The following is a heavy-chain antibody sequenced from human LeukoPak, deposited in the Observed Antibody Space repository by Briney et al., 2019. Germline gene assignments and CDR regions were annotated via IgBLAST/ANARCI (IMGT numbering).Heavy chain of an antibody. Sequence: SETLSLTCSVSGGSVSNYYWSWIRQPTGQGLEWIGYVYYTGSTNYNPSLKSRVTMFEDKSKNQFSLRLYSVTVADTAVYYCARHFAYSSSSYFDYWGQGSLVTVSS. D-gene: IGHD6-6*01. CDR1: GGSVSNYY. J-gene: IGHJ4*02. V-gene: IGHV4-59*08. CDR2: VYYTGST. CDR3: ARHFAYSSSSYFDY.